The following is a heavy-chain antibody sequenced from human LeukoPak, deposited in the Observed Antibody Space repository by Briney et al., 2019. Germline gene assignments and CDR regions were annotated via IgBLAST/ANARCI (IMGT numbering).Heavy chain of an antibody. J-gene: IGHJ4*02. CDR3: ARKGEDPAYYFDY. V-gene: IGHV4-39*07. Sequence: SETLSLTCTVSGGSISSSSYFWGWIRQPPGKGLEWIVRISYSGSTYYNPSRKSRVTISVDTSKKQFSLKLSSVTAADTAVYYCARKGEDPAYYFDYWGQGTLVTVSS. CDR2: ISYSGST. CDR1: GGSISSSSYF.